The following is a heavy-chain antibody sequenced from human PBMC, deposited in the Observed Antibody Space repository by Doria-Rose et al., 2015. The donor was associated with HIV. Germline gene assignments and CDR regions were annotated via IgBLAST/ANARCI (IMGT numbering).Heavy chain of an antibody. CDR1: GDSISSGDSF. CDR2: ISSSGTT. Sequence: QVQLQESGPGLVRPSQTLSLTCTVSGDSISSGDSFWSWIRQPPGKGPEWIGYISSSGTTYYYPSLRCRLTISLDASKNQCSLNLNSVTAADTAVYYCARARNYGFPHFFDFWGQGTLVTVSS. D-gene: IGHD3-10*01. CDR3: ARARNYGFPHFFDF. J-gene: IGHJ4*02. V-gene: IGHV4-30-4*01.